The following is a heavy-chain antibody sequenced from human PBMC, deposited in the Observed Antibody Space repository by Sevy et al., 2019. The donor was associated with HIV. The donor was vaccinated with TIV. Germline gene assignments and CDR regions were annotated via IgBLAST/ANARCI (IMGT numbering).Heavy chain of an antibody. CDR1: GFTFSSYS. CDR3: ARWVGVVGGVIDS. D-gene: IGHD3-10*01. Sequence: GGSLRLSCAASGFTFSSYSMNWVRQAPGKGLEWVSSISSGNIYTYYVDSVKGRFTISRDNAKNSLDLQMNSLRAEDAAVYYCARWVGVVGGVIDSWGQGTLVPVSS. CDR2: ISSGNIYT. J-gene: IGHJ4*02. V-gene: IGHV3-21*01.